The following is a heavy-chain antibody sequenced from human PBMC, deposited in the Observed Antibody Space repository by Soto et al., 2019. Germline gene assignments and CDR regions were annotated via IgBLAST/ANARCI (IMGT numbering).Heavy chain of an antibody. V-gene: IGHV1-18*01. CDR2: ISAYNGNT. D-gene: IGHD6-13*01. J-gene: IGHJ5*02. CDR3: ARVRVIAAAGPPLGWFDP. CDR1: GYTFTSYG. Sequence: ASVKVSCKASGYTFTSYGISWVRQAPGQGLEWMGWISAYNGNTNYAQKLQGRVTMTTDTSTSTAYMELRGLRSDDTAVYYCARVRVIAAAGPPLGWFDPWGQGTLVTVSS.